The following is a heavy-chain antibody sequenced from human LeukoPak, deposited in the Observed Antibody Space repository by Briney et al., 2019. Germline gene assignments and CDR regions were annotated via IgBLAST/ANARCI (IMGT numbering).Heavy chain of an antibody. J-gene: IGHJ6*03. Sequence: KPAGSLTLSCAASRFTFSDYYMSWVRQAPGKGLEWISSIASSASTIYYTDSVKGRFTSSRDNAKTSLDLQMNSLRAEDMAVYYCARIRGYTYVYEVDYYYYMYVWGKGTTVTVSS. CDR3: ARIRGYTYVYEVDYYYYMYV. CDR2: IASSASTI. CDR1: RFTFSDYY. D-gene: IGHD5-18*01. V-gene: IGHV3-11*01.